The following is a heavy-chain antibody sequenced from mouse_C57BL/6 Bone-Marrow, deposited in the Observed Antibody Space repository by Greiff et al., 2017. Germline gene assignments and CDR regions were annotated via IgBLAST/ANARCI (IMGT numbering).Heavy chain of an antibody. CDR3: ARGETAQATGGAMDY. V-gene: IGHV1-69*01. Sequence: QVQLQQPGAELVMPGASVKLSCKASGYTFTSYWMHWVKQRPGQGLEWIGEIDPSNSYTNYNQKFKGKSTLTVDQSSSTAYMQRSSLTSEDSAVYYCARGETAQATGGAMDYWGQGTSVTVSS. CDR2: IDPSNSYT. J-gene: IGHJ4*01. D-gene: IGHD3-2*02. CDR1: GYTFTSYW.